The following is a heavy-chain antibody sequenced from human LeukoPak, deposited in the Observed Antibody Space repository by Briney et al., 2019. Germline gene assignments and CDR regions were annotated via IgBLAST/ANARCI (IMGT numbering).Heavy chain of an antibody. V-gene: IGHV3-66*01. CDR3: ARESPMGY. Sequence: GGSLRLSCAASGFTFSSYAMSWVRQAPGKGLEWVSVIYSGGSTYYADSVKGRFTISRDNSKNTLYLQMNSLRAEDTAVYYCARESPMGYWGQGTLVTVSS. J-gene: IGHJ4*02. CDR2: IYSGGST. CDR1: GFTFSSYA.